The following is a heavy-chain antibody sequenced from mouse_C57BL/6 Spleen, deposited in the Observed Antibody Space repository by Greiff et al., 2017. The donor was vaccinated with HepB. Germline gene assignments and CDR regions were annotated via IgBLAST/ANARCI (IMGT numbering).Heavy chain of an antibody. CDR3: TRDREYLGAMDY. V-gene: IGHV5-9-1*02. Sequence: EVQLQESGEGLVKPGGSLKLSCAASGFTFSSYAMSWVRQTPEKRLEWVAYISSGGDYIYYADTVKGRFTISRDNARNTLYLQMSSLKSEDTAMYYCTRDREYLGAMDYWGQGTSVTVSS. CDR1: GFTFSSYA. J-gene: IGHJ4*01. D-gene: IGHD2-10*02. CDR2: ISSGGDYI.